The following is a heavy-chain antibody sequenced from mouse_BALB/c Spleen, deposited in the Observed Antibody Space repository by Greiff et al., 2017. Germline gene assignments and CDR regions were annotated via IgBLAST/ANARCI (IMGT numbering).Heavy chain of an antibody. CDR2: ISSGGST. CDR1: GFTFSSYA. CDR3: ARGRGTTVVD. D-gene: IGHD1-1*01. J-gene: IGHJ2*01. Sequence: EVKLVESGGGLVKPGGSLKLSCAASGFTFSSYAMSWVRQTPEKRLEWVASISSGGSTYYPDSVKGRFTISRDNARNILYLQMSSLRSEDTAMYYCARGRGTTVVDWGQGTTLTVSS. V-gene: IGHV5-6-5*01.